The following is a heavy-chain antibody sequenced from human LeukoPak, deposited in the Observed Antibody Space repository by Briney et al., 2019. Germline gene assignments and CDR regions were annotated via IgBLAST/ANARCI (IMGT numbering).Heavy chain of an antibody. CDR1: GFTFSSYS. D-gene: IGHD3-10*02. CDR2: ISSSSRYI. V-gene: IGHV3-21*01. J-gene: IGHJ6*04. Sequence: PGGSLRLSCAASGFTFSSYSMNWVRQAPGKGLEWVSSISSSSRYIYYADSVKGRFIISRDNAKNSLHLQMNSLRVEDTAVYYCAELGITMIGGVWGKGTTVTISS. CDR3: AELGITMIGGV.